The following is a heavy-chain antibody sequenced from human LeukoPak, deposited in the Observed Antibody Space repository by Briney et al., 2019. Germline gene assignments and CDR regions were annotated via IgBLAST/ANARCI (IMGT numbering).Heavy chain of an antibody. J-gene: IGHJ4*02. CDR1: GGSISSSSYY. CDR3: AKRVAVDYFDY. CDR2: IYYRGST. Sequence: PSETLSLTCTVSGGSISSSSYYWGWIRQPPGKGLEWIGSIYYRGSTYYNPSLKSRVTISVDTSKNQFSLKLSSVTAADTAVYYCAKRVAVDYFDYWGQGTLVTVSS. D-gene: IGHD6-19*01. V-gene: IGHV4-39*01.